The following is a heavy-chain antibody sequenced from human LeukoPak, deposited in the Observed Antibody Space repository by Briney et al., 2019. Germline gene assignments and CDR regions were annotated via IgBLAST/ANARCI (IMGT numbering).Heavy chain of an antibody. V-gene: IGHV1-18*01. CDR1: GGPFSSYA. J-gene: IGHJ3*02. CDR3: ARDNPPRTYYDYVWGSYRRVSAFDI. CDR2: ISAYNGNT. D-gene: IGHD3-16*02. Sequence: VASVKVSCKASGGPFSSYAISWVRQAPGHGLEWMGWISAYNGNTNYAQKLQGRVTMTTDTSTSTAYMELRSLRSDDTAVYYCARDNPPRTYYDYVWGSYRRVSAFDIWGQGTMVTVSS.